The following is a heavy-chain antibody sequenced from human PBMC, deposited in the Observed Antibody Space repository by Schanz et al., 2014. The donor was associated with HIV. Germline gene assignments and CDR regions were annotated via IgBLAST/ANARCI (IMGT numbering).Heavy chain of an antibody. J-gene: IGHJ6*02. V-gene: IGHV3-23*01. D-gene: IGHD2-15*01. CDR1: GLTFRSHP. Sequence: VQLLESGGGLIQPGGSQRLFCAASGLTFRSHPMAWVRQAPGKGLEWVTGTSGNGGSTYHADSVKGRFTISRDNSKNTLYLQMSSLRAEDTAVYYCARGSGPYYYYYGMDVWGQGTTVTVSS. CDR3: ARGSGPYYYYYGMDV. CDR2: TSGNGGST.